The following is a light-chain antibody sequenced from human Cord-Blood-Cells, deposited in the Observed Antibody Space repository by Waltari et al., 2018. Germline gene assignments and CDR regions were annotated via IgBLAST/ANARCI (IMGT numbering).Light chain of an antibody. V-gene: IGKV3D-20*01. J-gene: IGKJ1*01. CDR2: DAS. Sequence: EIVLTQSPATLSLPPGERATLSCGARQSVSSSYLAWYQQKPGLAPRLLIYDASSRATGIPDRFSGSRSGTDFTLTISRLEPEDFAVYYCQQYGSSPWTFCQGTKVEIK. CDR1: QSVSSSY. CDR3: QQYGSSPWT.